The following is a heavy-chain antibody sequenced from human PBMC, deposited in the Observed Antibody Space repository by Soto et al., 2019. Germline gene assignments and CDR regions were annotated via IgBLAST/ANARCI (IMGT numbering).Heavy chain of an antibody. CDR1: GFTFSTYW. J-gene: IGHJ4*02. V-gene: IGHV3-7*03. D-gene: IGHD2-21*02. CDR3: ARRSSGRLTTAWALLHG. CDR2: IKQDGTEK. Sequence: EVQLVESGGGLVQPGESLRVSCAASGFTFSTYWMTWVRQAPGKGLEWVATIKQDGTEKFYVGSVRGRFTISRDNAKNSMSLHMNRPRAHATAVYYCARRSSGRLTTAWALLHGWGEGTLVTVAS.